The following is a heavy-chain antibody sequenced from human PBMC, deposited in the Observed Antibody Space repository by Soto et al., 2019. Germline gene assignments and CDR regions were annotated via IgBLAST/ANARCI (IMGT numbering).Heavy chain of an antibody. J-gene: IGHJ4*02. CDR1: GGSFSGYY. CDR2: INHSGST. Sequence: SETLSLTCAVYGGSFSGYYWSWIRQPPGKGLEWIGEINHSGSTNYNPSLKSRVTISVDTSKNQFSLKLSSVTAADTAVYYCARVVVVITTKHYFDYWGQGTLVTVS. CDR3: ARVVVVITTKHYFDY. D-gene: IGHD3-22*01. V-gene: IGHV4-34*01.